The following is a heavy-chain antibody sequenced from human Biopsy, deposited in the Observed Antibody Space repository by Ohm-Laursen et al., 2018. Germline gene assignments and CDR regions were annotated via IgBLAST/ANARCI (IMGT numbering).Heavy chain of an antibody. CDR2: ISAYNGNR. V-gene: IGHV1-18*01. D-gene: IGHD3-22*01. Sequence: ASVKVSCKASGYTFPSYGISWVRQAPGQGLEWMGWISAYNGNRNYAQKFQGRVTMTTDTSTSTAYMELRSLRSDDTAVYFCAREEDNSGYDYYGMDVWGQGTTVPVSS. CDR3: AREEDNSGYDYYGMDV. CDR1: GYTFPSYG. J-gene: IGHJ6*02.